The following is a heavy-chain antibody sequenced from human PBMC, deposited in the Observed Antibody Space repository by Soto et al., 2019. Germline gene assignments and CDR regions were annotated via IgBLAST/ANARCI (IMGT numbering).Heavy chain of an antibody. CDR1: GGTFSSYA. J-gene: IGHJ6*02. V-gene: IGHV1-69*10. Sequence: GASVKVSCKASGGTFSSYAISWVRQAPGQGLEWMGGIIPILGTANYAQKFQGRVTITADKSTSTAYMELSSLRSEDTAVYYCARAQGAPSAGSWYFYYYGMDVWGQGTTVTVSS. CDR2: IIPILGTA. CDR3: ARAQGAPSAGSWYFYYYGMDV. D-gene: IGHD3-10*01.